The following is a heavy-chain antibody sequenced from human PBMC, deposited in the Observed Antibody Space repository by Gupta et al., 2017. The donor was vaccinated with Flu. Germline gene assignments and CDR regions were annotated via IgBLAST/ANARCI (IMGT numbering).Heavy chain of an antibody. J-gene: IGHJ6*02. D-gene: IGHD3-16*02. CDR2: IYYSGST. V-gene: IGHV4-39*01. CDR3: ARLRIVLPPGYYYGMDV. CDR1: GGSISSSSYY. Sequence: QLQLQESGPGLVKPSETLSLTCTVSGGSISSSSYYWGWIRQPPGKGLEWIGSIYYSGSTYYNPSLKSRVTISVDTSKNQFSLKLSSVTAADTAVYYCARLRIVLPPGYYYGMDVWGQGTTVTVSS.